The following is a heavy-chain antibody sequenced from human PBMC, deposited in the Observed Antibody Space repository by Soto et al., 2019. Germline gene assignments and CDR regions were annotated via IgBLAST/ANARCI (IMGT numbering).Heavy chain of an antibody. Sequence: QVHLVQSGAEVKKPGASVKVSCKASGYTFTSYGIAWMRQAPGQGLEWMVWISDYNGNTDYAQKVHGRVTMTSDTSTGTAYMELGSLRSDDTAVYYCARAVATIPLWFPDYWGQGTLVTVSS. CDR3: ARAVATIPLWFPDY. V-gene: IGHV1-18*01. D-gene: IGHD5-12*01. J-gene: IGHJ4*02. CDR2: ISDYNGNT. CDR1: GYTFTSYG.